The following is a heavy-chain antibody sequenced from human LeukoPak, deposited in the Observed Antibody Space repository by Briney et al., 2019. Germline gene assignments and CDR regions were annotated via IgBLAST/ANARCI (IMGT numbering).Heavy chain of an antibody. CDR1: GGSVTSYY. V-gene: IGHV4-59*08. Sequence: SETLSLTCTVSGGSVTSYYWSWIRQPPGKGLEWLGRIYYSGSTNYNPSLKSRVTISVDTSKNQFSLKLSSVTAADTAVYYCARHLYSGYPFVYWGQGTLVTVSS. D-gene: IGHD5-12*01. CDR2: IYYSGST. CDR3: ARHLYSGYPFVY. J-gene: IGHJ4*02.